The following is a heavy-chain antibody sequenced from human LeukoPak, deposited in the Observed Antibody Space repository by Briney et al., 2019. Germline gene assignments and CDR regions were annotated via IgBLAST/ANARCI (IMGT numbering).Heavy chain of an antibody. CDR1: GFTFDDYA. CDR2: ISWNSGSI. Sequence: GGSLRLSCAASGFTFDDYAMHWVRQGPGKGLEWVSGISWNSGSIGYADSVKGRFTISRDNAKNSLYLQMNSLRAEDTALYYCAKDRGSYYYYGMDVWGQGTTVTVS. J-gene: IGHJ6*02. CDR3: AKDRGSYYYYGMDV. D-gene: IGHD2-15*01. V-gene: IGHV3-9*01.